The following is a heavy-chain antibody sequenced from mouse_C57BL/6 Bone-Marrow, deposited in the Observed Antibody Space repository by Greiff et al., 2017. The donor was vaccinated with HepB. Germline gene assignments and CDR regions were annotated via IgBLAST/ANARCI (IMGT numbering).Heavy chain of an antibody. J-gene: IGHJ4*01. CDR3: ARPKSYYYYAMDY. Sequence: EVKLVESGGGLVQPGESLKFSCESNEYEFPSHDMSWVRKTPEKRLELVAAINSDGGSTYYPATMERRFIISRDNTKKTLYLQMSSLRSEDTALYYCARPKSYYYYAMDYWGQGTSVTVSS. V-gene: IGHV5-2*03. CDR1: EYEFPSHD. CDR2: INSDGGST. D-gene: IGHD1-1*01.